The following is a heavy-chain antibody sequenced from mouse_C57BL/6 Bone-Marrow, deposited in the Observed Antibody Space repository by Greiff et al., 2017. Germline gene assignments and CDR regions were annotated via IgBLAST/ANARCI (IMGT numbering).Heavy chain of an antibody. CDR1: GFTFSDYG. CDR3: SRRGAEGYYDY. Sequence: EVKLMESGGGLVQPGGSLKLSCAASGFTFSDYGMAWVRQAPRKGPEWVAFISNLAYSIYYADTVTGRFTISRENAKNTPYLEMSSLRSEDTAMYYCSRRGAEGYYDYWGQGTTLTVSS. D-gene: IGHD2-3*01. J-gene: IGHJ2*01. V-gene: IGHV5-15*01. CDR2: ISNLAYSI.